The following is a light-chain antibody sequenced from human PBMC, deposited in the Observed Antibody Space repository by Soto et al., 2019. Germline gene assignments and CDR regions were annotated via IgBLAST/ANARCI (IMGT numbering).Light chain of an antibody. Sequence: IHMTQSPSTLSASVGYRVTITCRASQSISSRLAWYQQKPGKAPKLLISKASSLESGVPSRFSGSESGTEFTLTISSLQPDDFATYYCQQYYSYWTFGQGTKVDIK. J-gene: IGKJ1*01. V-gene: IGKV1-5*03. CDR3: QQYYSYWT. CDR1: QSISSR. CDR2: KAS.